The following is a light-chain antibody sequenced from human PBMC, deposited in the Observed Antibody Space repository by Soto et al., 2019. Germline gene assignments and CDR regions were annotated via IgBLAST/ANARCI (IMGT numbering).Light chain of an antibody. J-gene: IGKJ4*01. V-gene: IGKV1-33*01. Sequence: DIQMTQSPSSLSASVGDRVTISCQASADISNFLNWYQQKPGKAPKILIYDASVLEAAVPSRFSGGGSGTHFTLTISNLQAEDVGTYYCQQFDSLPLTFGGGTNVEIK. CDR3: QQFDSLPLT. CDR2: DAS. CDR1: ADISNF.